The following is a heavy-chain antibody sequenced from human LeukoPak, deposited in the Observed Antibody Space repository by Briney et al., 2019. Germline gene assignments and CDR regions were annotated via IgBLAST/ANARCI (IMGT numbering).Heavy chain of an antibody. J-gene: IGHJ5*02. D-gene: IGHD3-10*01. CDR2: IYHSGST. Sequence: SETLSLTRAVSGYSISSGYYLGWIRQPPGKGLEWIGSIYHSGSTYYNPSLKSRVTISVDTSKNQFSLKLSSVTAADTAVYYCARHYGSGSYYTLNWFDPWGQGTLVTVSS. CDR3: ARHYGSGSYYTLNWFDP. V-gene: IGHV4-38-2*01. CDR1: GYSISSGYY.